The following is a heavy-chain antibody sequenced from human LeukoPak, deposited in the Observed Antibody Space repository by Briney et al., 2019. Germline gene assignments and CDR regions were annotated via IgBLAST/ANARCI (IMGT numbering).Heavy chain of an antibody. CDR2: INHSGST. CDR1: GGSFSGYY. Sequence: PSETLSLTCAVYGGSFSGYYRSWVRQPPGKGLEWIGEINHSGSTNYNPSLKSRVTISVDTSKNQFSLKLSSVTAADTAVYYCARPGVGANWFDPWGQGTLVTVSS. D-gene: IGHD1-26*01. CDR3: ARPGVGANWFDP. V-gene: IGHV4-34*01. J-gene: IGHJ5*02.